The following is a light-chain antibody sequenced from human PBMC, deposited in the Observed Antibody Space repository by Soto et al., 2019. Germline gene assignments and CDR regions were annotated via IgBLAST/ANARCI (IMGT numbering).Light chain of an antibody. Sequence: DLQMTQSPSSLSASVGDRVTITCRASQSISSYLNWYQQKPGKAPKLLIYAASSLQSGVPSRFSCSGSGTDFTLTISSLQPEDFATYYCQQSYSTPFTFGPGTKVDIK. CDR3: QQSYSTPFT. J-gene: IGKJ3*01. V-gene: IGKV1-39*01. CDR1: QSISSY. CDR2: AAS.